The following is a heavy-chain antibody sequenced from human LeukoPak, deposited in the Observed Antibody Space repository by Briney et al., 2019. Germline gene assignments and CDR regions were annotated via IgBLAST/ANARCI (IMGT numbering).Heavy chain of an antibody. CDR3: ARAGPSSSWHQFDY. CDR1: GFTVSRNY. Sequence: GGTLRLSCAASGFTVSRNYMSWVRQAPGKGLEWVSVIYSGGSTYYADSVKGRFTISRDNSKNTLYLQMNSLRAEDTAVYYCARAGPSSSWHQFDYWGQGTLVTVSS. J-gene: IGHJ4*02. V-gene: IGHV3-66*01. D-gene: IGHD6-13*01. CDR2: IYSGGST.